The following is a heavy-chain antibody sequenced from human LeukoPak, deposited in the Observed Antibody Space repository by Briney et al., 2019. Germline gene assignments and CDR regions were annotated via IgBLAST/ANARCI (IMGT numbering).Heavy chain of an antibody. Sequence: PSETLSLTCTVSGGPISSYYWSWIRQPPGKGLEWIGYIYHSGSTNYNPSLKSRVTISLDTSKNQFSLKLNSVTAADTAVYYCARYSDTTGYFDYWGQGTLVTVSS. CDR1: GGPISSYY. CDR2: IYHSGST. CDR3: ARYSDTTGYFDY. D-gene: IGHD3-22*01. J-gene: IGHJ4*02. V-gene: IGHV4-59*01.